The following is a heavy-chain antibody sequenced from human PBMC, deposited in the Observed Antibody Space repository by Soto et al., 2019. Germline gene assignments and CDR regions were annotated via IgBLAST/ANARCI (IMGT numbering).Heavy chain of an antibody. CDR1: VCTVSSNY. J-gene: IGHJ6*01. D-gene: IGHD2-2*01. CDR3: ARDRIVVVPAATLNYYYYGMEV. CDR2: IYSGGST. V-gene: IGHV3-53*01. Sequence: PVGSLRLSCASSVCTVSSNYMSCVREAPGKWLEWVSVIYSGGSTYYADSVKGRFTIYRDNSKNTLYLQMNSLRAEDTAVYYCARDRIVVVPAATLNYYYYGMEVLGQGTTVNVSS.